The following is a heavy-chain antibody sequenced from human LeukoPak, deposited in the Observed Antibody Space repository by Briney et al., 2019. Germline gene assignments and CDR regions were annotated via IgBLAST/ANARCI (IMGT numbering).Heavy chain of an antibody. CDR2: MYSGGNT. Sequence: GGSLRLSCAASGFTVSSNYMSWVRQAPGKGLEWVSVMYSGGNTYYADSVKGRFTISRDNSKNTLYLQMNSLRAEDTAVYYCARDLKGPVNDVFDMWGQGTMVTVSS. J-gene: IGHJ3*02. V-gene: IGHV3-66*01. CDR1: GFTVSSNY. D-gene: IGHD4-23*01. CDR3: ARDLKGPVNDVFDM.